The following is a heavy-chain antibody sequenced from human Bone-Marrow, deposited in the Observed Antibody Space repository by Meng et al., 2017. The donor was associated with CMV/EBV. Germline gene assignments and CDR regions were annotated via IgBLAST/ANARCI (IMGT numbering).Heavy chain of an antibody. CDR2: IYYSGST. V-gene: IGHV4-39*07. CDR3: ARVVFGEVVPYDY. Sequence: SEPLSLTCTVSGGSISSSSYYWGWIRQPPGKGLEWIGSIYYSGSTYYNPSLKSRVTISVDTSKNQFSLKLSSVTAADTAVYYCARVVFGEVVPYDYWGQGTLVTVSS. CDR1: GGSISSSSYY. J-gene: IGHJ4*02. D-gene: IGHD3-10*02.